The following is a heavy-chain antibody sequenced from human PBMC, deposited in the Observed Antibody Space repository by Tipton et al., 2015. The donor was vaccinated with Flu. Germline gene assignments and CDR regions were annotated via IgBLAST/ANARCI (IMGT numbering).Heavy chain of an antibody. Sequence: QAQLVQSGAEVKKPGASVKISCKASGYTFGNYFMQWVRQAPGQGLEWMGRINPTSGSTSDAQKFQGRLTMTRDTSTTTVYMELSSLRSEDTAVYYCARARGGTLVLKDQYFDYWGQGTLVTVSS. D-gene: IGHD3-10*01. CDR3: ARARGGTLVLKDQYFDY. CDR1: GYTFGNYF. J-gene: IGHJ4*02. V-gene: IGHV1-46*01. CDR2: INPTSGST.